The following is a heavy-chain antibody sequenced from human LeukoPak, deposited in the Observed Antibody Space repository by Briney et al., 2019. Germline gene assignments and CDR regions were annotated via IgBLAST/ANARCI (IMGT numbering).Heavy chain of an antibody. D-gene: IGHD5-18*01. CDR3: AILGIQLWLRFFDY. V-gene: IGHV3-23*01. Sequence: GGSLRLSCAASGFTFSSYAMSWVRQAPGKGLEWVSAISGSGGSTYYADSVKGRFTISRDNSKNTLYLQMNSLRAEDTAVYYCAILGIQLWLRFFDYWGQGTLVTVSS. CDR1: GFTFSSYA. J-gene: IGHJ4*02. CDR2: ISGSGGST.